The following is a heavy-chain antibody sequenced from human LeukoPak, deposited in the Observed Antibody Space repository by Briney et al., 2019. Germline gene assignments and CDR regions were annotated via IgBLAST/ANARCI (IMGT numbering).Heavy chain of an antibody. V-gene: IGHV3-74*01. CDR1: GFTFSSYW. Sequence: PGGSLGLSCAASGFTFSSYWMHCVRQAPGKGLVCVSRINSDGSSTSYADSVKGRFTISRDNAKNTLYLQMNSLRAEDTAVYYCARGGTSGSLIYWGQGTLVTVSS. CDR2: INSDGSST. J-gene: IGHJ4*02. CDR3: ARGGTSGSLIY. D-gene: IGHD1-26*01.